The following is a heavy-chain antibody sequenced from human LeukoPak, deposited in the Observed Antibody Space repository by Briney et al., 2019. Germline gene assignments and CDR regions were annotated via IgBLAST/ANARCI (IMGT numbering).Heavy chain of an antibody. CDR2: IYYSGST. Sequence: PSGTLSLTCTVSGGSISSYYWSWIRQPPGKGLEWIGYIYYSGSTNYNPSLKSRVTISVDTSKNQFSLKLSSVTAADTAVYYCARGIGTYYDFWSGYPGAAFDIWGQGTMVTVSS. V-gene: IGHV4-59*01. CDR1: GGSISSYY. CDR3: ARGIGTYYDFWSGYPGAAFDI. J-gene: IGHJ3*02. D-gene: IGHD3-3*01.